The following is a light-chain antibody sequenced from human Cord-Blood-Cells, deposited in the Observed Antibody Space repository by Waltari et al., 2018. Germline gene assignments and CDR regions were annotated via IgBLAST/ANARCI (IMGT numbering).Light chain of an antibody. J-gene: IGLJ3*02. CDR2: RNN. V-gene: IGLV1-47*01. Sequence: QSVLTQPPSASGTPGQGVTISCSGSSSNIGSNYVYWYQQLPGTAPKLLIYRNNQRPSGVPDRFSGSRSGTSASLAISGLRSEDEADYYCAAWDDSLSGLVFGG. CDR1: SSNIGSNY. CDR3: AAWDDSLSGLV.